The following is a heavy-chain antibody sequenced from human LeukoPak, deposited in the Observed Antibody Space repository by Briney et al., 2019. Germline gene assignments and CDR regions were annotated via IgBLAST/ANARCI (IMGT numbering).Heavy chain of an antibody. CDR2: IGWNSGGI. Sequence: GGSLRLSCAASGFTFDDYAMHWVRQAPGKGLEWVSGIGWNSGGIVYADSVKGRFTISRDNAKNTLYLQMNSLRAEDTAVYYCAKDRGSGYRYYFDYWGQGTLVTVSS. D-gene: IGHD3-22*01. J-gene: IGHJ4*02. V-gene: IGHV3-9*01. CDR1: GFTFDDYA. CDR3: AKDRGSGYRYYFDY.